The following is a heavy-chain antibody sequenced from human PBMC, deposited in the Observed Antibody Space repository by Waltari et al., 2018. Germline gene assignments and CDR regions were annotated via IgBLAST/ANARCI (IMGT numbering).Heavy chain of an antibody. J-gene: IGHJ3*02. Sequence: QMQLQESGPGLVKPSETLSLTCRVSGGYIGSSSYSWGWIRQAPGKGLEWIGSMSYSGRTYYNPSLKSRVTISEDTSKNQLSLKVSSVTAADTAVYYCARQNSLSNDGFDIWGQGTLVTVSS. CDR1: GGYIGSSSYS. V-gene: IGHV4-39*01. CDR2: MSYSGRT. CDR3: ARQNSLSNDGFDI.